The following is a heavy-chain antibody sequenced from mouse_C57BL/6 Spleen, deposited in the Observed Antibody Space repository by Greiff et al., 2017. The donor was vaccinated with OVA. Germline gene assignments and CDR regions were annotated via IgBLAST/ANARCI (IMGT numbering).Heavy chain of an antibody. V-gene: IGHV1-63*01. D-gene: IGHD2-3*01. Sequence: VKLQESGAELVRPGTSVKMSCKASGYTFTNYWIGWAKQRPGHGLEWIGDIYPGGGYTNYNEKFKGKATLTADKSSSTAYMQFSSLTSEDSAIYYCARRGYEIQYFDVWGTGTTVTVSS. J-gene: IGHJ1*03. CDR1: GYTFTNYW. CDR2: IYPGGGYT. CDR3: ARRGYEIQYFDV.